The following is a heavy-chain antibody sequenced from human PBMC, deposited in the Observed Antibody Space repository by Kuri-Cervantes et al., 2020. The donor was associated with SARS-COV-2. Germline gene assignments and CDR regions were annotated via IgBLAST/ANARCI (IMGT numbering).Heavy chain of an antibody. CDR1: GGPISNYGYY. D-gene: IGHD3-9*01. CDR3: ARRAGYYYFDY. Sequence: LPCPVSGGPISNYGYYWGWIRQPPGKGREWIGSTYYSGTTYYNPSLKSRVTISVDTSKNQFSLKLSSVTAADTAVYYCARRAGYYYFDYWGQGTLVTVSS. CDR2: TYYSGTT. J-gene: IGHJ4*02. V-gene: IGHV4-39*01.